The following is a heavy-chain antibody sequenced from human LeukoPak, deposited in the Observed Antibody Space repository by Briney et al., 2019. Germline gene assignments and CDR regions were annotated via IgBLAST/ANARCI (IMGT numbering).Heavy chain of an antibody. J-gene: IGHJ4*02. CDR1: GFSFKNVW. V-gene: IGHV3-15*01. CDR2: IKSKTHGGTT. Sequence: GGSLRLSCAASGFSFKNVWMSWVRQAPGKGLEWVGRIKSKTHGGTTDYAAAVKGRFTISRDDSKSTLYLQMNSLKTEDTALYYCTTWNYDILTGYSIWGQGTLVTVSS. CDR3: TTWNYDILTGYSI. D-gene: IGHD3-9*01.